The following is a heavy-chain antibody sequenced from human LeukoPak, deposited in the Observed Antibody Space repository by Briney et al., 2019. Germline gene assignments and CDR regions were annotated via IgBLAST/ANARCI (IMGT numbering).Heavy chain of an antibody. CDR2: LYSDDNT. CDR3: ARCPTNRNWFFDL. CDR1: RLTVSSNY. Sequence: GGSLRLSCAASRLTVSSNYMNWVRQAPGKGLEWVSVLYSDDNTYYADSVKGRFTISRDNSKNTLYLHMSSLRAEDTAVYYCARCPTNRNWFFDLWGRGTLVTVSS. V-gene: IGHV3-53*01. D-gene: IGHD1-14*01. J-gene: IGHJ2*01.